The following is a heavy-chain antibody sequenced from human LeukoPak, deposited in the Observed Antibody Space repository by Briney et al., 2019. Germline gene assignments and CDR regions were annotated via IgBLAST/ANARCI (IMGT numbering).Heavy chain of an antibody. V-gene: IGHV1-58*02. CDR2: IVVGSGNT. J-gene: IGHJ4*02. CDR1: GFTFSSSA. Sequence: GASVKVSCKASGFTFSSSAMQWVRQARRQRLEWMGWIVVGSGNTNYAQKFQERVAITRDMSTSTAYMELSSLRSEDTAVYYCAAGRYFDLVDYWGQGTLVTVSS. CDR3: AAGRYFDLVDY. D-gene: IGHD3-9*01.